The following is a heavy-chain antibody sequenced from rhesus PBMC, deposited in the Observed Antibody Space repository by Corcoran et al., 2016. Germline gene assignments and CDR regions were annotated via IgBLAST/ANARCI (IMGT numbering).Heavy chain of an antibody. V-gene: IGHV4-80*01. J-gene: IGHJ4*01. CDR2: IDGNSGRT. CDR3: AREKDDY. Sequence: QVQLQESGPGLVKPSETLSLTCTVSGASISSNWWTWIRQPPGKGLEWIGDIDGNSGRTNYTPSLKSRVTISKDASKNHFSLKLSSVTAADTAVYYCAREKDDYWGQGVLVTVSS. CDR1: GASISSNW.